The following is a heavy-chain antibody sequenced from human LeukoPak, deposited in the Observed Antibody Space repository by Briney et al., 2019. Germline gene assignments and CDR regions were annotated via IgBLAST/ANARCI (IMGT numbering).Heavy chain of an antibody. CDR1: GGSISSSSYY. V-gene: IGHV4-39*07. CDR2: IYYTGST. Sequence: SETLSLTCTVSGGSISSSSYYWGWIRQPPGKGLEWIGSIYYTGSTYYNPSLKSRVTISVDTSKNQFSLKLSSVTAADTAVYYCAREKAGDYYGSGYYFDYWGQGTLVTVSS. CDR3: AREKAGDYYGSGYYFDY. D-gene: IGHD3-10*01. J-gene: IGHJ4*02.